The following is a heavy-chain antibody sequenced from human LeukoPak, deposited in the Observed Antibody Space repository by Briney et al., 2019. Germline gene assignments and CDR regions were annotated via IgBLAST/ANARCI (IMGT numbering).Heavy chain of an antibody. CDR2: IFPDGQT. CDR3: ARANTVYGDFDY. J-gene: IGHJ4*02. V-gene: IGHV3-53*01. D-gene: IGHD4-17*01. CDR1: GLTVNDNY. Sequence: GGSLRLSCALSGLTVNDNYMSWVRQAPGKGLEWVSLIFPDGQTYYADFVQGRFSISRDMSRNILFLDMSSLRAEDTAVFFCARANTVYGDFDYWGQGTLVTVSS.